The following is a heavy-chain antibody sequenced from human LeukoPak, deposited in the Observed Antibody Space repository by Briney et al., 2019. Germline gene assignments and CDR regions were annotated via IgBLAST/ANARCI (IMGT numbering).Heavy chain of an antibody. CDR3: ARCYSGSYYWFDP. J-gene: IGHJ5*02. CDR2: IIPIFGTA. CDR1: GGTFGSYA. V-gene: IGHV1-69*13. D-gene: IGHD1-26*01. Sequence: SVKVSCKASGGTFGSYAISWVRQAPGQGLEWMGGIIPIFGTANYAQKFQGRVTLTADESTSTAYMELSSLRSEDTAVYYCARCYSGSYYWFDPWGQGTLVTVSS.